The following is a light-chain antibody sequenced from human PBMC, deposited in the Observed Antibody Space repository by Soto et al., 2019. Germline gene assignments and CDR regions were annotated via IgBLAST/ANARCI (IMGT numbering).Light chain of an antibody. J-gene: IGKJ5*01. CDR2: DAS. CDR3: QQYNSYSIT. Sequence: DIQMTQSRSTLSASVGDRVTITCRASQSISSWLAWYQQKPGKAPKLLIYDASSLESGVPSRFSGSGSGTEFTLTISSLQPDDFATYYCQQYNSYSITFGQGTRLEI. CDR1: QSISSW. V-gene: IGKV1-5*01.